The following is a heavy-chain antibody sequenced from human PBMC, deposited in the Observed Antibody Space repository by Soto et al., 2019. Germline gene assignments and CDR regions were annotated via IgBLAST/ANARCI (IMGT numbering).Heavy chain of an antibody. V-gene: IGHV3-30*18. CDR1: GITFSSYG. D-gene: IGHD2-15*01. CDR2: ISSDGSDK. CDR3: AKDRGSGGGLYYYGMDV. J-gene: IGHJ6*02. Sequence: QVQLVESGGRVVQPGRSLRLSCAASGITFSSYGMNWVRQAPGKGLEWVAVISSDGSDKYYADSVKGRFTISRDNSKNTLYLQMNSLRAEDTAVYYGAKDRGSGGGLYYYGMDVWGQGTTVTVSS.